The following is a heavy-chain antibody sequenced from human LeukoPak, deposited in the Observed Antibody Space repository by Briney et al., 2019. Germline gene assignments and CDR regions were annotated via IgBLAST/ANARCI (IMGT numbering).Heavy chain of an antibody. Sequence: LSLTCTVSGGSINNYYWSWIRQAPGKGLEWVSYISSSSSYTNYADSVKGRFTISRDNAKNSLYLQMNSLRAEDTAVYYCARVRTYTLPDYWGQGTLVTVSS. J-gene: IGHJ4*02. CDR2: ISSSSSYT. D-gene: IGHD1-1*01. V-gene: IGHV3-11*05. CDR3: ARVRTYTLPDY. CDR1: GGSINNYY.